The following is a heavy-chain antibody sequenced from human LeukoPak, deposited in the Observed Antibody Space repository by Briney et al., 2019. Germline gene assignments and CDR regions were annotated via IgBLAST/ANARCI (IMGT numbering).Heavy chain of an antibody. J-gene: IGHJ4*02. Sequence: SETLSLTCTVSGGSISSYYWSWIRQPPGKGLEWIGYIYYSGSTNYNPSLKSRVTISVDTSKNQFSLKLSSVTAADTAVYYCARSFHGSYFDYWGQGTLVTVSS. D-gene: IGHD2-15*01. CDR1: GGSISSYY. CDR2: IYYSGST. CDR3: ARSFHGSYFDY. V-gene: IGHV4-59*08.